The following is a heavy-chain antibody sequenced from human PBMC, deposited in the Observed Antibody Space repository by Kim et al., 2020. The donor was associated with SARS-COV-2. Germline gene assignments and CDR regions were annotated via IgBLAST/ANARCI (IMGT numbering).Heavy chain of an antibody. CDR3: ARRPVVGATYYFYY. CDR1: GGSISSSSYY. D-gene: IGHD1-26*01. Sequence: SETLSLTCTVSGGSISSSSYYWGWIRQPPGKGLEWIGSIYYSGSTYYNPSLKSRVTISVDTSKNQFSLKLSSVTAADTAVYYCARRPVVGATYYFYYWC. CDR2: IYYSGST. J-gene: IGHJ4*01. V-gene: IGHV4-39*01.